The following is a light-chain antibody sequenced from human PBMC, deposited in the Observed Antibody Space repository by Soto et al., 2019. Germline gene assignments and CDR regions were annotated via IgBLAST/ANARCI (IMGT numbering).Light chain of an antibody. J-gene: IGKJ2*01. CDR2: GAS. Sequence: EIVMTQSPATLSVSPGERATLSCRASQSVSSDLAWYQQKPGQAPRLLIYGASTRATGIPARVSGTGSGTEFTLTIGSLQSEDFAVYYCQQYSNWPYTFGQGIKLEIK. CDR1: QSVSSD. CDR3: QQYSNWPYT. V-gene: IGKV3-15*01.